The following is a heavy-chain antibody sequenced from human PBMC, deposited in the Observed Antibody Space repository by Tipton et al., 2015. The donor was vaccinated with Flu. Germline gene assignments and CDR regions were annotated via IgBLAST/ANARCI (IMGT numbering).Heavy chain of an antibody. Sequence: TLSLTCTVSGGSISSSSYYWGWIRQPPGKGLEWIGSIYHSGSTYYNPSLKSRVTISVDTAKNQFSLELSSVTAADSAVYYCARPHTPYFYGMDVWGQGTTVTVSS. D-gene: IGHD2-2*02. V-gene: IGHV4-39*07. CDR3: ARPHTPYFYGMDV. CDR1: GGSISSSSYY. J-gene: IGHJ6*02. CDR2: IYHSGST.